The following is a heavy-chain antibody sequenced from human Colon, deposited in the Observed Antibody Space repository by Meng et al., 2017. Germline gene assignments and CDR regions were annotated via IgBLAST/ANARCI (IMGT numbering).Heavy chain of an antibody. Sequence: SETLSLTCTVSGDSVSSDYWSWIRQPPGKGPEWIAFIYDTASTNYNPSLKSRVTISVDTSKNQFSLTLSSVTAADTAVYYCARGPPSDYWDPGTLVTVSS. J-gene: IGHJ4*02. V-gene: IGHV4-59*02. CDR2: IYDTAST. CDR1: GDSVSSDY. CDR3: ARGPPSDY.